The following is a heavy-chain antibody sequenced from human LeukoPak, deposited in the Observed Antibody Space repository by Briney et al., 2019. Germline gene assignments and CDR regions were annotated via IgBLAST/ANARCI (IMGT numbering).Heavy chain of an antibody. Sequence: GGSLRLSCAASGFTFNTYGMTWFRQAPGKGLEWVSTINNGGQNTHYADSVKGRFTISRDNAKNSLYLQMNSLRAEDTAVYYCARVYSSGWYRALGYWGQGTLVTVSS. V-gene: IGHV3-21*01. CDR2: INNGGQNT. CDR3: ARVYSSGWYRALGY. CDR1: GFTFNTYG. D-gene: IGHD6-19*01. J-gene: IGHJ4*02.